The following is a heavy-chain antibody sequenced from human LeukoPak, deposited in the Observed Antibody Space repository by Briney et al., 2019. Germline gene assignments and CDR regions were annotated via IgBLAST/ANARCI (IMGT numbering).Heavy chain of an antibody. CDR3: ASKSGWLGNFDY. CDR1: GGSISSYY. Sequence: SETLSLTCTVSGGSISSYYWSWIRQPPGKGLEWIGYIYYSGSTNYNPSLKSRVTISVDTSKNQFSLKLSSVTAADTAVYYCASKSGWLGNFDYWGQGTLVTVSS. CDR2: IYYSGST. J-gene: IGHJ4*02. D-gene: IGHD6-19*01. V-gene: IGHV4-59*08.